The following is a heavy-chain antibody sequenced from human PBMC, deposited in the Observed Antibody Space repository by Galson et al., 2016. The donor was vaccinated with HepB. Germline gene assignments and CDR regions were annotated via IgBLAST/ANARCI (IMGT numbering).Heavy chain of an antibody. Sequence: LSLTCTVSGGSVTISSYYWGWVRQPPGKGLEWIGNIYYSGSTYYNPSLESRVTISVDTSKNQVSLKLTSVTAADTAVYYCAKDSTRFDPWGQGTLVTVSS. V-gene: IGHV4-39*07. CDR1: GGSVTISSYY. CDR3: AKDSTRFDP. CDR2: IYYSGST. J-gene: IGHJ5*02.